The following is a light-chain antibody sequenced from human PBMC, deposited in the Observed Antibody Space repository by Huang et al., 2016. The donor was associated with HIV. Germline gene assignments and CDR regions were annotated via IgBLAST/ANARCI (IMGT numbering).Light chain of an antibody. V-gene: IGKV2D-29*02. J-gene: IGKJ2*01. CDR2: EVA. CDR3: MQSIQLPNT. Sequence: DIVMTQTPLSLSVTPGQPASISCKSSQSLLRSDGKHSLFCYLQKPGQSPQLMIYEVANRFAGVPDRFSGSGSGTHFTLKSSRVEAEDVGVYYCMQSIQLPNTFGQGTKLEIK. CDR1: QSLLRSDGKHS.